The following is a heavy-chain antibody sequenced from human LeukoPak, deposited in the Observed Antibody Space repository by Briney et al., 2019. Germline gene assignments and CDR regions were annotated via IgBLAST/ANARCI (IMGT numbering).Heavy chain of an antibody. J-gene: IGHJ4*02. V-gene: IGHV3-74*01. CDR2: IIGDGSIT. CDR1: GFNFRRYA. CDR3: ARPSLPAAAGFG. Sequence: PGGTLRLSCAASGFNFRRYAMHWVRQAPGKGLVWVSRIIGDGSITSYADSVKGRFTISRDTAKNTLYLQMNSLRTEDTAVYYCARPSLPAAAGFGWGQGTLVTVSS. D-gene: IGHD6-13*01.